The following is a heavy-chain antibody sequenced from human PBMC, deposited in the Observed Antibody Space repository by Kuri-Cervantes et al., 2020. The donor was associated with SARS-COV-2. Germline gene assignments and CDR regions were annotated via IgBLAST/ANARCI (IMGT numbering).Heavy chain of an antibody. Sequence: ETLSLTCAASGSTFSSYSMNWVRQAPGKGLEWVSSISSSSSYIYYADSVKGRFTISRDNAKNSLYLQMNSLRAEDTAVYYCARQGEADIAAPLRWFDYWGQGTLVTVSS. D-gene: IGHD6-6*01. J-gene: IGHJ4*02. CDR3: ARQGEADIAAPLRWFDY. CDR2: ISSSSSYI. CDR1: GSTFSSYS. V-gene: IGHV3-21*01.